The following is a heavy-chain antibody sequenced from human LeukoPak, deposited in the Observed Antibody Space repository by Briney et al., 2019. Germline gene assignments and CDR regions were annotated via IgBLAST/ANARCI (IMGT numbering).Heavy chain of an antibody. J-gene: IGHJ3*02. V-gene: IGHV5-51*01. Sequence: GESLKISCKGSGYSFTTYWIGWVRQMPGKVLEWMGIINPGDSDTRYSPSFQGQVTISADQSISTARLQWSSLKASDTAMYYCARPRQWHRNDAFDIWGQGTMVIVSS. CDR1: GYSFTTYW. CDR3: ARPRQWHRNDAFDI. D-gene: IGHD6-19*01. CDR2: INPGDSDT.